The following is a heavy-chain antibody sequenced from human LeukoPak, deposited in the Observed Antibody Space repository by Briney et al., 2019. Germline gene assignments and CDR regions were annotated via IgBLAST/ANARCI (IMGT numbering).Heavy chain of an antibody. V-gene: IGHV3-21*01. Sequence: PGGSLRLSCAASGFTFSSYSMNWVRQAPGKGLEWVSSISSSSSYIYYADSVKGRFTISRDNAKNSLYLQMNSLRAEDTAVYYCARSGTATPTPADFDYWGQGTLVTVSS. CDR1: GFTFSSYS. CDR3: ARSGTATPTPADFDY. CDR2: ISSSSSYI. J-gene: IGHJ4*02. D-gene: IGHD2-15*01.